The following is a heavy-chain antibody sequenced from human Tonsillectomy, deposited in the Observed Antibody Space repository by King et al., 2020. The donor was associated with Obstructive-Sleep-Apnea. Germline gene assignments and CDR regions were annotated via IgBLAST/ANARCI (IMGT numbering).Heavy chain of an antibody. V-gene: IGHV2-5*02. Sequence: TLKESGPTLVKPTQTLTLTCTFSGFSLSTIGVGVGWIRQPPGKALEWLALIYWDDDKRYSPSLKSRLTITKDTSKNQVVLTMTNMDPVDTATYYCAHSKFEHYYDSSGYFFTTHYFDYWGQGTLVTVSS. J-gene: IGHJ4*02. D-gene: IGHD3-22*01. CDR1: GFSLSTIGVG. CDR2: IYWDDDK. CDR3: AHSKFEHYYDSSGYFFTTHYFDY.